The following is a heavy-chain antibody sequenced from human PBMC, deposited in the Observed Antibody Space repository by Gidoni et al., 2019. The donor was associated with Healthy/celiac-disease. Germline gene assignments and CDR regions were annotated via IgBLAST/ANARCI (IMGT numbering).Heavy chain of an antibody. CDR3: AKDRGCPDY. J-gene: IGHJ4*02. Sequence: QVQLVESGGGVVQPGRSLRLSCAASGFTFSSYGMHWVRQAPGKGLEWVAVISYDGSNKYYADSVKGRFTISRDNSKNTLYLQMNSLRAEDTAVYYCAKDRGCPDYWGQGTLVTVSS. V-gene: IGHV3-30*18. D-gene: IGHD3-10*01. CDR1: GFTFSSYG. CDR2: ISYDGSNK.